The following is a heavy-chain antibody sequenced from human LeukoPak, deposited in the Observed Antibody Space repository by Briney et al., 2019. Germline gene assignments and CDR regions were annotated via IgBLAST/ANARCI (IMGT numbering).Heavy chain of an antibody. D-gene: IGHD2-2*01. CDR1: GYTFSGYY. V-gene: IGHV1-2*02. CDR3: ARNSCSSASCLSIEDY. CDR2: INPNSGGT. Sequence: ASVKVSCKASGYTFSGYYMHWVRQAPGQGLEWMGWINPNSGGTNYAHKFQGRVTMTRDTSISTAYMELSRLSSDQTAVYYCARNSCSSASCLSIEDYWGQGTLVTVSS. J-gene: IGHJ4*02.